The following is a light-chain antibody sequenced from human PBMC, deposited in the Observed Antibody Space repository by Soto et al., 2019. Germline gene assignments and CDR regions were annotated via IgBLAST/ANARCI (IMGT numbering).Light chain of an antibody. CDR1: SSDVGGYNY. CDR3: SSYTSSSTLV. Sequence: QSVLAQPASVSGSPGQSITISCTGTSSDVGGYNYVSWYQQHPGKAPKPMIYDVSNRPPGVSNRFSGSKSGNTASLTISGLQAEYEDDYYCSSYTSSSTLVFGGGTKLTVL. V-gene: IGLV2-14*01. CDR2: DVS. J-gene: IGLJ2*01.